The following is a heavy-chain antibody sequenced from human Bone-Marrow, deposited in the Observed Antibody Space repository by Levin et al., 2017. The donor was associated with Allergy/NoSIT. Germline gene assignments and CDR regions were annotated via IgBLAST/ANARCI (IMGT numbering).Heavy chain of an antibody. V-gene: IGHV3-23*01. D-gene: IGHD4-17*01. J-gene: IGHJ6*03. Sequence: GESLKISCAASEFTFSTYAMHWVRQAPGRGLEWVSSLDGSSGKTHYADSVKGRFTISREYSKNTLFLQMNSLRVEDTARYYCAKAGTTVMLDYSYLDVWGEGTAVTVSS. CDR1: EFTFSTYA. CDR2: LDGSSGKT. CDR3: AKAGTTVMLDYSYLDV.